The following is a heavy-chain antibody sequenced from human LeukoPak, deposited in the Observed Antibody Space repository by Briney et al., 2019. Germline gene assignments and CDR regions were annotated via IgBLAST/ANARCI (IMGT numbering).Heavy chain of an antibody. CDR2: ISYDGSNK. D-gene: IGHD3-22*01. Sequence: PGRSLRLSCAASGFTFSSYGMHWVRQAPGKGLEWVAVISYDGSNKYYADSVKGRFTISRDDSKNTLYLQMSSLRAEDTAVYYCAKASYDSSGYYSFDYWGQGTLVTVSS. V-gene: IGHV3-30*18. J-gene: IGHJ4*02. CDR1: GFTFSSYG. CDR3: AKASYDSSGYYSFDY.